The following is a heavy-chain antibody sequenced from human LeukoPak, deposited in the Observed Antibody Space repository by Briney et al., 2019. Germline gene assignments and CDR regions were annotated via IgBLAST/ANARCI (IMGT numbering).Heavy chain of an antibody. J-gene: IGHJ4*02. CDR2: ISSDGSYI. D-gene: IGHD3-10*01. CDR3: ARDVLVPGVFLHH. V-gene: IGHV3-48*03. CDR1: GFTFSTYE. Sequence: GGPLRLSCAASGFTFSTYEMNWVRQAPGKGLEGVSYISSDGSYIRYAYSVKGRFTVSRDSAKSSLYLQMNSLRAEDTAVYYCARDVLVPGVFLHHWGQATLVTVSS.